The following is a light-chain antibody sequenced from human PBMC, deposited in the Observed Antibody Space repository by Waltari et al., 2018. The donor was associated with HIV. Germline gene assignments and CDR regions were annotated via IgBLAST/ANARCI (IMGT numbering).Light chain of an antibody. CDR3: SSYTTTNTLYV. CDR2: EVS. Sequence: QSALTQPASVSGSPGQSIPISCTGTSSDIGGYNSVSWYQQHPGKAPKLIISEVSNRPSGISNRFSGSKSGNTASLTISGLQAEDEADYYCSSYTTTNTLYVFGTGTKVTVL. CDR1: SSDIGGYNS. V-gene: IGLV2-14*01. J-gene: IGLJ1*01.